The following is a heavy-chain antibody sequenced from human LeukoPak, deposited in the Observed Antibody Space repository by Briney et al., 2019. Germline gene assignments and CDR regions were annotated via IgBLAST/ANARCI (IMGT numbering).Heavy chain of an antibody. J-gene: IGHJ4*02. CDR1: GYTFTSYG. CDR3: ARAYSSGWYPDY. D-gene: IGHD6-19*01. V-gene: IGHV1-18*01. Sequence: VSVKVSCKASGYTFTSYGISWVRQAPGQGLEWMGWISAYNGNTNYAQKLQGRVTMTTDTSTSTAYMELRSLRSDDTAVYYCARAYSSGWYPDYWGQGTLVTVSS. CDR2: ISAYNGNT.